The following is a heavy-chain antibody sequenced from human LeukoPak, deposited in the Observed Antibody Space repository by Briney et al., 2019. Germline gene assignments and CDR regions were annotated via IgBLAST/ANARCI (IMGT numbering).Heavy chain of an antibody. CDR2: INPSGGSP. J-gene: IGHJ4*02. Sequence: ASVKVSCKASGYTLTNYLLYWVRQAPGQGLEWMGIINPSGGSPSYAQKFQGRVTMTRDTSTSTVYMELSSLRSEDTAVYYCARGHSSGYYWLDYWGQGTLVTVSS. CDR3: ARGHSSGYYWLDY. V-gene: IGHV1-46*01. D-gene: IGHD3-22*01. CDR1: GYTLTNYL.